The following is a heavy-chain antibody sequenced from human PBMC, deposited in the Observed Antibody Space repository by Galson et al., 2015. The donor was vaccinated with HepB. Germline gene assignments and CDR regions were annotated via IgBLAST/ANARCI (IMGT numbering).Heavy chain of an antibody. CDR1: GFTFSTYW. V-gene: IGHV3-7*03. Sequence: SLRLSCAASGFTFSTYWMSWVRQVPGKGLEWVANINQDGRDKYYVDSVKGRFTISRDNAENSLYLQMDSLRAEDSAVYYCARTGYCTTSDCSRAGWYFDLWGRGTLVTVSS. CDR3: ARTGYCTTSDCSRAGWYFDL. D-gene: IGHD2-8*01. CDR2: INQDGRDK. J-gene: IGHJ2*01.